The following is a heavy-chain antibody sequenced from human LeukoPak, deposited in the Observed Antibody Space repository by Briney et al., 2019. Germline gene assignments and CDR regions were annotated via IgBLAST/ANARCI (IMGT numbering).Heavy chain of an antibody. CDR2: MLFDGSNS. Sequence: PGKSLRLSCAASGFTFRNYDMHWVRQAPGKGLEWVAIMLFDGSNSHYGDSVKGRFTISRDNSNNTLYLQMTSLRAEDTALYYCARDHHYYDSSGLRTGSIVYWGQGTLVTVSS. V-gene: IGHV3-33*05. D-gene: IGHD3-22*01. CDR1: GFTFRNYD. J-gene: IGHJ4*02. CDR3: ARDHHYYDSSGLRTGSIVY.